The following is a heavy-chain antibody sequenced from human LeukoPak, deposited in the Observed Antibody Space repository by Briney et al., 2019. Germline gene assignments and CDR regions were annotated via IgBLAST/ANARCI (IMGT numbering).Heavy chain of an antibody. CDR3: ARRHDYHPFDI. Sequence: GRSLRLSCAASGFTFSSYAMHWVRQAPGKRLEWVAVISYDGSNKYYADSVKGRFTISRDNSRDTLYLQMNSLRAEDTAVYYCARRHDYHPFDIWGQGTMVTVSS. J-gene: IGHJ3*02. V-gene: IGHV3-30-3*01. CDR2: ISYDGSNK. D-gene: IGHD4-11*01. CDR1: GFTFSSYA.